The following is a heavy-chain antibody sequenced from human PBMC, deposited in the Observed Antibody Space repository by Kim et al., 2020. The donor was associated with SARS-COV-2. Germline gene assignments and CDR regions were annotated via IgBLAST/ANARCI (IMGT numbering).Heavy chain of an antibody. CDR2: IDDSGST. V-gene: IGHV4-59*13. D-gene: IGHD5-12*01. Sequence: SETLSLTCTVSGGSIGNYYYSWLRQPPGKGLEWIGYIDDSGSTNYNSSLKSRVTISADTSKNQFSLKVNSVTAADTAVYYCARTRLMATIRNAFDIWGQGTMVTVSS. CDR3: ARTRLMATIRNAFDI. CDR1: GGSIGNYY. J-gene: IGHJ3*02.